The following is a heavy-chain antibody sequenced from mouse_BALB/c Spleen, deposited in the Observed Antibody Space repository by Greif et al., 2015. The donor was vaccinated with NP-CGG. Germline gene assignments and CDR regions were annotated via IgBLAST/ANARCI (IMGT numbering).Heavy chain of an antibody. D-gene: IGHD2-4*01. V-gene: IGHV1S81*02. CDR3: ARSIYYDYDGFAY. J-gene: IGHJ3*01. Sequence: LQESGAELVKPGASVKLSCKASGYTFTSYWMHWVKQRPGQGLEWIGEINPSNGRTNYNEKFKSKATLTVDKSSSTAYMQLSSLTSEDSAVYYCARSIYYDYDGFAYWGQGTLVTVSA. CDR1: GYTFTSYW. CDR2: INPSNGRT.